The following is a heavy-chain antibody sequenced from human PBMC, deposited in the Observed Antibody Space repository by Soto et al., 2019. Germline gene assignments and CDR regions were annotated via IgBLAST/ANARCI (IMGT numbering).Heavy chain of an antibody. CDR2: MNTYNGNA. CDR3: ARGFIPENY. J-gene: IGHJ4*01. D-gene: IGHD3-16*01. V-gene: IGHV1-18*01. Sequence: GASVKVSWKTSGYTFSDYGISWVRQAPGRGLEWMGWMNTYNGNAKYAQSFQGRVTLTTDASTRTVFVELTSLKFEDTAVYYCARGFIPENYWG. CDR1: GYTFSDYG.